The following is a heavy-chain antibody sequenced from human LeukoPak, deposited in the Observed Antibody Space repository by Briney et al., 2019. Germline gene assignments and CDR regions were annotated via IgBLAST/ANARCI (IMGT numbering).Heavy chain of an antibody. Sequence: PGGSLRLACAASGFTFSSYWMHWVRQAPGKGLVRVSRINSDGSSTSYADSVKGRFTISRDNAKNTLYLQMNSLRAEDTAVYYCARDLYSSRRIDYWGQGTLVTVSS. CDR2: INSDGSST. J-gene: IGHJ4*02. D-gene: IGHD6-13*01. CDR3: ARDLYSSRRIDY. CDR1: GFTFSSYW. V-gene: IGHV3-74*01.